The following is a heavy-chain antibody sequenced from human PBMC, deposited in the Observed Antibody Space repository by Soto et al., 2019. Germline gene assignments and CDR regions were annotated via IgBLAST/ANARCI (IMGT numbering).Heavy chain of an antibody. Sequence: QVQLVQSGAEVKKPGASVKVSCKVSGYTLTELSMHWVRQAPGKGLEWMGGFDPEDGETIYAQKFQGRVTMTEDTSTDTAYMELSSLRSEDTAVYYCATVKVSWCSSTSCYKEDWFDPWGQGTLVTVSS. V-gene: IGHV1-24*01. CDR2: FDPEDGET. CDR1: GYTLTELS. J-gene: IGHJ5*02. D-gene: IGHD2-2*02. CDR3: ATVKVSWCSSTSCYKEDWFDP.